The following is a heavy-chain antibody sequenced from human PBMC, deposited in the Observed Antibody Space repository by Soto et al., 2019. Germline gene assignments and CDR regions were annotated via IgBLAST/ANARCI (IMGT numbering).Heavy chain of an antibody. V-gene: IGHV1-2*02. J-gene: IGHJ6*02. CDR3: AREDCSGGSCYHYYGMDV. CDR2: INPNSGGT. D-gene: IGHD2-15*01. CDR1: GYTFTGYY. Sequence: ASVKVSCKASGYTFTGYYMHWVRQAPGQGLEWMGWINPNSGGTNYAQKFQGRVTMTGDTSISTAYMELSRLRSDDTAVYYCAREDCSGGSCYHYYGMDVWGQGTTVTVSS.